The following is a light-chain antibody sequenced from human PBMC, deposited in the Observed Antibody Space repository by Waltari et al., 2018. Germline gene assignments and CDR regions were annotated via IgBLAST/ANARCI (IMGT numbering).Light chain of an antibody. V-gene: IGKV3-20*01. CDR1: QTVRTTY. Sequence: EIVLTQSPGTLSLSPGERATLSCRASQTVRTTYLAWYQQKPGQAPTRLIYGASSRATGIPDRFSGSGSGTDFSLTISSLEPEDFAVYYCQQYDISPLTFCGGTKVEIK. CDR3: QQYDISPLT. CDR2: GAS. J-gene: IGKJ4*01.